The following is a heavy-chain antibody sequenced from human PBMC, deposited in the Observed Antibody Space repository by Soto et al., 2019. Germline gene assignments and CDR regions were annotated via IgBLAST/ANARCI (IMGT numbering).Heavy chain of an antibody. Sequence: GGSLRLSCAASGFTFSSYGMHWVRQAPGKGLEWVAVIWYVGSNKYYADSVKGRFTISRDNSENTLYLQMNSLRAEDTAVYYCARDRGSEDVWGQGTTVTVS. J-gene: IGHJ6*02. CDR3: ARDRGSEDV. CDR2: IWYVGSNK. CDR1: GFTFSSYG. V-gene: IGHV3-33*01.